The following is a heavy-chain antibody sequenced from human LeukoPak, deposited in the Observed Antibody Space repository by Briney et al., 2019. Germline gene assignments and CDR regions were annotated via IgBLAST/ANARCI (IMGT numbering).Heavy chain of an antibody. J-gene: IGHJ4*02. D-gene: IGHD3-22*01. V-gene: IGHV1-8*01. CDR1: GYTFTSYD. CDR2: MNPNSGNT. Sequence: GASVKVSCKASGYTFTSYDINWVRQATGQGLEWMGWMNPNSGNTGYAQKFQGRVTMTRNTSISTAYMELSSLRSEDTAVYYCARGPANYYDSSGYYWDYWGQGTLVTVSS. CDR3: ARGPANYYDSSGYYWDY.